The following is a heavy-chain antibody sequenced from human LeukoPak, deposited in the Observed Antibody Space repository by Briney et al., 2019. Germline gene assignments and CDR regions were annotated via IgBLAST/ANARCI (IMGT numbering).Heavy chain of an antibody. D-gene: IGHD3-10*01. Sequence: GGSLRLSCAASGSTFSTYNMNWVRQAPGKGLEWVAVIAEDGKTTYYADSVKGRFTISRDNSRNTLYLQMNSPRPEDTAVYYCTKEGLPSGTSWSAWFDPWGQGTLVTVSA. J-gene: IGHJ5*02. CDR3: TKEGLPSGTSWSAWFDP. CDR2: IAEDGKTT. V-gene: IGHV3-30*18. CDR1: GSTFSTYN.